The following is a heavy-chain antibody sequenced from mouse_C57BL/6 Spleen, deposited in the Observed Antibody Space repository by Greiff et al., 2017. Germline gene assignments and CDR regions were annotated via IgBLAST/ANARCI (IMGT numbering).Heavy chain of an antibody. V-gene: IGHV5-9-1*02. D-gene: IGHD2-1*01. CDR2: ISSGGVYI. CDR3: TRGGDGNYADYYDMDY. J-gene: IGHJ4*01. CDR1: GFTFSSYA. Sequence: EVMLVESGEGLVKPGGSLKLSCAASGFTFSSYAMSWVRQTPEKRLEWVAYISSGGVYIYYADTVKGRFTISRDNARNTLYLQMSSLKSEDTAMYYCTRGGDGNYADYYDMDYWGQGTSVTVSS.